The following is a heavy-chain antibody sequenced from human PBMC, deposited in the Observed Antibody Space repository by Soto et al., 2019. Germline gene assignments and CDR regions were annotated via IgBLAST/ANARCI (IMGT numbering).Heavy chain of an antibody. J-gene: IGHJ3*01. CDR3: ARVRPVVAAIFDLSAPSSNAFDF. CDR2: IYHSGST. CDR1: GGSISSSNW. D-gene: IGHD2-15*01. Sequence: PSETLSLTCAVSGGSISSSNWWSWVRQPPGKGLEWIGEIYHSGSTNYNPSLKSRVTISVDTSKNQFSLKLSSVTAADTAVYYCARVRPVVAAIFDLSAPSSNAFDFWGQGSMVTVSS. V-gene: IGHV4-4*02.